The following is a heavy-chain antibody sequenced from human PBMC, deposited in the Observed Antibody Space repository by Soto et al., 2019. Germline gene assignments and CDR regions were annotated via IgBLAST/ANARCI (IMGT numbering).Heavy chain of an antibody. J-gene: IGHJ4*02. CDR2: ISGSGGST. CDR1: GFTFSSYA. V-gene: IGHV3-23*01. CDR3: ATPLPSDCSGGSCYSF. Sequence: EVQLLESGGGLVQPGGSLRLSCAASGFTFSSYAMSWVRQAPGKGLEWVSAISGSGGSTYYADSVKGRFTISRDNSKNTLYLQMNSLRAEDTAVYYCATPLPSDCSGGSCYSFWGQGTLVTVSS. D-gene: IGHD2-15*01.